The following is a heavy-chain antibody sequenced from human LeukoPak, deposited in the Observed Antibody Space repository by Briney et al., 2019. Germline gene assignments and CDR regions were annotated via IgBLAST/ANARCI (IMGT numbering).Heavy chain of an antibody. CDR1: GFTFSDYY. CDR3: ARDSDSSSWYSAVDY. CDR2: ISSSGSTI. J-gene: IGHJ4*02. V-gene: IGHV3-11*01. Sequence: GSLRRSCAASGFTFSDYYMSWIRQAPGQGLEWVSYISSSGSTIYYADSVKGRFTISRDNAKNSLYLQMNSLRAEDTAVYYCARDSDSSSWYSAVDYWGQGTLVTVSS. D-gene: IGHD6-13*01.